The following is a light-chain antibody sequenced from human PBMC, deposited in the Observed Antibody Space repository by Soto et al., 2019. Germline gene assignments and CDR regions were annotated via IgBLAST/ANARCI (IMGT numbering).Light chain of an antibody. V-gene: IGKV3-20*01. J-gene: IGKJ3*01. Sequence: EIVLTQSPGTLSLSPGERATLSCRASPSVSSNNLAWYQQRPGQAPRVVIYGASTRATGIPGRFSGSGSATDFTLTISRLEPEDFAVYYCQHYGRSPFTFGPGTKVDIK. CDR2: GAS. CDR3: QHYGRSPFT. CDR1: PSVSSNN.